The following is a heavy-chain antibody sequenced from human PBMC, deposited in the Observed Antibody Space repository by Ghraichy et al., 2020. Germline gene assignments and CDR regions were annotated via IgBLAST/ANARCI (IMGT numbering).Heavy chain of an antibody. CDR3: ARGVDTAMPADAFDI. CDR2: IYYSGST. J-gene: IGHJ3*02. CDR1: GDSISSYY. Sequence: ESLNISCTVSGDSISSYYWSLIRQPPGKGLELIGYIYYSGSTNYNPSLKSRVTISVDTSKNQFSLKLSSVTASDMAVYYCARGVDTAMPADAFDIWCQGTMVTVSS. V-gene: IGHV4-59*01. D-gene: IGHD5-18*01.